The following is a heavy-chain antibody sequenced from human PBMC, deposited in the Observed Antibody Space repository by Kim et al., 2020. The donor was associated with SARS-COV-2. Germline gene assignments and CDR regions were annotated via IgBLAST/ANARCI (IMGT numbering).Heavy chain of an antibody. D-gene: IGHD1-26*01. CDR3: ARDRGVGIDS. CDR2: ILPLLNTP. V-gene: IGHV1-69*08. J-gene: IGHJ4*02. CDR1: GDKFSDYT. Sequence: SVKVSCKASGDKFSDYTFNWVRQAPGQGLEWMGGILPLLNTPTYAHKFQGRVTISADTSTSTVYMELTGLTNADTAVFYCARDRGVGIDSWGQGTQLYVSS.